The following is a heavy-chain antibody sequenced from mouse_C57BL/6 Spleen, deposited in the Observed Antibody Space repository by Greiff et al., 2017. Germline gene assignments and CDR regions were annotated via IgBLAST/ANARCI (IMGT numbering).Heavy chain of an antibody. CDR2: ISSGGSYT. Sequence: EVMLVESGGDLVKPGGSLKLSCAASGFTFSSYGMSWVRQTPDKRLEWVATISSGGSYTYYPDSVKGRFTISRDNAKNTLYLQMSSLKSEDTAMYYCARLDYYGSSYDYWGQGTTLTVSS. V-gene: IGHV5-6*02. D-gene: IGHD1-1*01. CDR1: GFTFSSYG. J-gene: IGHJ2*01. CDR3: ARLDYYGSSYDY.